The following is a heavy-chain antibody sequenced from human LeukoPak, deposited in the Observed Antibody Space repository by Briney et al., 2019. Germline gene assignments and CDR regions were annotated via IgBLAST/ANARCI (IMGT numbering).Heavy chain of an antibody. Sequence: PGGSLRLSCASSGFTFSSYAMHWVRQAPGKGLERVAVIPYDGSNKYYADSVKDRFTISRDNSKNTLYLQMNSLRAADTAVYYCARDLGDYGDSWPNWYFDLWGRGTMVTVSS. CDR3: ARDLGDYGDSWPNWYFDL. D-gene: IGHD4-17*01. J-gene: IGHJ2*01. CDR1: GFTFSSYA. V-gene: IGHV3-30-3*01. CDR2: IPYDGSNK.